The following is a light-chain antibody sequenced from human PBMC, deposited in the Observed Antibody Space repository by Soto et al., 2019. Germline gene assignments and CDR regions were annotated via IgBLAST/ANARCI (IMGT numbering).Light chain of an antibody. Sequence: QSALTQPASVSGSPGQSIPISCTGTSXDVGSYNLVSWYQLHPGKAPKLMIYEGSKRPSGVSNRFSGSKSGNTASLTISGLQAEDEADYYCCSYAGRITYVFGTGTKVTVL. V-gene: IGLV2-23*01. CDR3: CSYAGRITYV. J-gene: IGLJ1*01. CDR2: EGS. CDR1: SXDVGSYNL.